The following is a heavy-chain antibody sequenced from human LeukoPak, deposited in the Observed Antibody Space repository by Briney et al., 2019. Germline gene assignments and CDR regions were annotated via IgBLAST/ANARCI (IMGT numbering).Heavy chain of an antibody. CDR2: ISAYNGNT. CDR3: ARDGPCARRYYDSSGYSYFQH. V-gene: IGHV1-18*01. D-gene: IGHD3-22*01. J-gene: IGHJ1*01. Sequence: GASVKVSCKASGYTFTSYGISWVRQAPGQGLEWMGWISAYNGNTNYAQKLQGRVTMTTDTSTSTAYMELRSLRSDDTAVYYCARDGPCARRYYDSSGYSYFQHWGQGTLVTVSS. CDR1: GYTFTSYG.